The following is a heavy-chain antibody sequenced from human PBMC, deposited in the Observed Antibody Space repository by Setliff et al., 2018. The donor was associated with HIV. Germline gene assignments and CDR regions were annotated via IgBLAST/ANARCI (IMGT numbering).Heavy chain of an antibody. CDR3: AKDNKYSGTLGY. CDR1: GFTFSGYA. CDR2: SWFDGINQ. J-gene: IGHJ4*02. D-gene: IGHD1-26*01. Sequence: GESLKISCATSGFTFSGYAVHWVRQPPGKGLEWVAASWFDGINQYYSKSVKGRFTVSRDNSNNTVYLQMDALRVDDTAFYFCAKDNKYSGTLGYWGQGTLVTVSS. V-gene: IGHV3-33*03.